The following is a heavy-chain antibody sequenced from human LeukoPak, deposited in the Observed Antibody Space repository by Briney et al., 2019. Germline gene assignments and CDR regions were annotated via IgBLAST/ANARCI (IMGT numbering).Heavy chain of an antibody. CDR2: ISAYNGNT. J-gene: IGHJ4*02. CDR3: ARGLSTD. D-gene: IGHD2-2*01. V-gene: IGHV1-8*03. Sequence: ASVKVSCKASGYTFTSYGISWVRQAPGQGLEWMGWISAYNGNTDYAQKFQGRVTITRNTSISTAYMELSSLRSEDTAVYYCARGLSTDWGQGTLVTVSS. CDR1: GYTFTSYG.